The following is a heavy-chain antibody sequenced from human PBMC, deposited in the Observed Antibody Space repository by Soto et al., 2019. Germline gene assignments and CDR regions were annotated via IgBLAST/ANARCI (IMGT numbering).Heavy chain of an antibody. V-gene: IGHV1-46*01. Sequence: QVQLVQSGAEVQKPGASVKVSCKTSGYTFTNYRMHWVRQAPGQGLEWMGIINPSGGGTIYAQKFQGSITMTRDTSTSKVYMEVSSLRSEDTAVYYCARGFVFGTWYNIAYWGQGTLVTVSS. CDR1: GYTFTNYR. CDR3: ARGFVFGTWYNIAY. CDR2: INPSGGGT. J-gene: IGHJ4*02. D-gene: IGHD6-13*01.